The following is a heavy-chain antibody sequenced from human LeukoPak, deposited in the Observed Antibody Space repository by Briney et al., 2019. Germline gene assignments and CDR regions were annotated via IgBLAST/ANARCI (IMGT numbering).Heavy chain of an antibody. CDR3: AREGKDYVWGSYRYNAFDI. CDR1: GGSISSYY. D-gene: IGHD3-16*02. CDR2: IYCSGST. Sequence: PSETLSLTCTVSGGSISSYYWSWIRQPPGKGLEWIGYIYCSGSTNYNPSLKSRVTISVDTSKNQFSLKLSSVTAADTAVYYCAREGKDYVWGSYRYNAFDIWGQGTMVTVSS. V-gene: IGHV4-59*01. J-gene: IGHJ3*02.